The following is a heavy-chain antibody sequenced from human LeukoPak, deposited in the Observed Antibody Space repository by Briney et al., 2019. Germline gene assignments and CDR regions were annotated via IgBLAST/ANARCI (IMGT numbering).Heavy chain of an antibody. CDR2: ISSDESER. J-gene: IGHJ5*02. V-gene: IGHV3-30*18. Sequence: PGRALRLSCAASGFTFSSYGMYWVRQAPGKGLEWVAVISSDESERYYADSVKRRFTISRDNSKNTLYLQMDSLRAEDTALYYCAKGSGINHYHWTDPWGQGTLVTVSS. D-gene: IGHD1-14*01. CDR3: AKGSGINHYHWTDP. CDR1: GFTFSSYG.